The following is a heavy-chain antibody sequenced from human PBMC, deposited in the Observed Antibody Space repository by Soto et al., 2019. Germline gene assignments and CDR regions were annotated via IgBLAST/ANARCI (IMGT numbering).Heavy chain of an antibody. V-gene: IGHV3-30*18. CDR1: GFTFSSYG. Sequence: QVQLVESGGGVVQPGRSLRLSCAASGFTFSSYGMHWVRQAPGKGLEWVAVISYDGSNKYYADSVKGRFTISRDNSKNTLYLQMNSLRAEDTAVYYCAKDLFEGGDVWGQGTTVTVSS. J-gene: IGHJ6*02. CDR2: ISYDGSNK. CDR3: AKDLFEGGDV. D-gene: IGHD3-10*01.